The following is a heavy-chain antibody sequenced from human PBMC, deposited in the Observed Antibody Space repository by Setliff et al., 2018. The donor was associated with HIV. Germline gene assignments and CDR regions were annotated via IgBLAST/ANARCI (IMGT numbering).Heavy chain of an antibody. J-gene: IGHJ4*02. CDR2: ISYRGST. Sequence: SETLSLTCAVYGGSFSDYSWSWIRQPPGKGLEWIGEISYRGSTNYNPSLKSRVTISIDTSKNQFSLRLTSVTAAYTAVYYCAKSPGFSGYGGSVWGQGTLVTVSS. CDR3: AKSPGFSGYGGSV. CDR1: GGSFSDYS. D-gene: IGHD5-12*01. V-gene: IGHV4-34*01.